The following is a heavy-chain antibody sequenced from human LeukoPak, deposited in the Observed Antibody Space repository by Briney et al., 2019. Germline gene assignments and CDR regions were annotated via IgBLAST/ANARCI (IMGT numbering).Heavy chain of an antibody. Sequence: SVKVSCKASGGTFSSYAISWVRQAPGQGLEWMGGIIPIFGTANYAQKFQGRVTVTTDESTSTAYMELSSLRSEDTAVYYCARAPLKVAGTRYFQHWGQGTLVTVSS. V-gene: IGHV1-69*05. J-gene: IGHJ1*01. CDR1: GGTFSSYA. CDR2: IIPIFGTA. CDR3: ARAPLKVAGTRYFQH. D-gene: IGHD6-19*01.